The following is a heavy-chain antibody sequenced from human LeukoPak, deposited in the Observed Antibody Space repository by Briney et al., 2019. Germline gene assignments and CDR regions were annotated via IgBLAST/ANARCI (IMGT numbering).Heavy chain of an antibody. CDR3: ARGGVSNSWYRTPDY. D-gene: IGHD6-13*01. J-gene: IGHJ4*02. V-gene: IGHV1-18*01. Sequence: GASVKVSCKSSGYTFTNYGLSWARQAPGQGLEWMGWIGTYNGNTNYAQKFQGRVTMTTDTSTSTGYMEMRSLRSDDTAVYYCARGGVSNSWYRTPDYWGQGTLVTVSS. CDR2: IGTYNGNT. CDR1: GYTFTNYG.